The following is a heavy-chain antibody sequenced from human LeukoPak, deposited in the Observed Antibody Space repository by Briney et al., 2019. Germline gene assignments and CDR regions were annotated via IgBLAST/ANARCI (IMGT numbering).Heavy chain of an antibody. CDR2: FYYSGST. CDR3: VRGPKPGIAAAGA. J-gene: IGHJ4*02. CDR1: GGSISSCSYY. Sequence: TAETLSLTCTVSGGSISSCSYYWGRIRQAPGQGLVWIRSFYYSGSTYYNPSLKSRVTISVDTSKNQFSLKLSSVTAADTAVYYCVRGPKPGIAAAGAWGQGTRVTVSS. V-gene: IGHV4-39*07. D-gene: IGHD6-13*01.